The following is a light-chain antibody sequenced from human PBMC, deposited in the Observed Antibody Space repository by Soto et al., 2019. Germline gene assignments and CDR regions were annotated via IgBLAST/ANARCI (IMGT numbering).Light chain of an antibody. J-gene: IGLJ2*01. Sequence: QSVLTQPASVSGSPGESITISCSGTSSDVGRYNYVSWYQQHPGKAPKLLIFEVSNRPSGVSNRLSGSNSGNTASLTISGLQAEDEADYYCTSYTRNSTVAFGGGTKLTVL. CDR1: SSDVGRYNY. CDR2: EVS. V-gene: IGLV2-14*01. CDR3: TSYTRNSTVA.